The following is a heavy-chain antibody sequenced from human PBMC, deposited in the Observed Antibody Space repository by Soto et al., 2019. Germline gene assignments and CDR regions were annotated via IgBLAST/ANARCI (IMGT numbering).Heavy chain of an antibody. D-gene: IGHD5-18*01. V-gene: IGHV4-34*01. J-gene: IGHJ6*02. CDR2: INHSGST. Sequence: SETLSLTCAVYGGSFSGYYWSWVLQPPGKGLEWIGEINHSGSTNYNPSLKSRVTISVDTSKKQFSLELSSVTAADTAVYYCARVLSNSYGYGMDVWGQGTTVTVSS. CDR3: ARVLSNSYGYGMDV. CDR1: GGSFSGYY.